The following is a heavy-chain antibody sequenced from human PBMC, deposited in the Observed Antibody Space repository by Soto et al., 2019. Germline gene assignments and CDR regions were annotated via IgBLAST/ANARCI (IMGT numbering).Heavy chain of an antibody. CDR2: IRNKANNYAT. D-gene: IGHD3-3*01. V-gene: IGHV3-73*01. J-gene: IGHJ4*02. Sequence: GGSLRLSCAASGFTFSGSAMHWVRQASGKGLEWVGRIRNKANNYATAYAVSVKGRFTISRDDSRNTAYLQMNSLKTEDTAVYYCARGVYDFWSGHPKGLDYWGQGTVVTVS. CDR3: ARGVYDFWSGHPKGLDY. CDR1: GFTFSGSA.